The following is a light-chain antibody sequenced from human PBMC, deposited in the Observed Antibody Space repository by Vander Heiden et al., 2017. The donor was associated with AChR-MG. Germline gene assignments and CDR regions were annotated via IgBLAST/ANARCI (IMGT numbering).Light chain of an antibody. Sequence: QSALTQPASVSGSPGQSLTISCPGTSSDVGGYNYVSWYQQHPGKAPKLMIYAVSNRPSGVSNRFSGSKSGNTASLTISGLQAEDEADYYCSSYTSSSTPYVFGTGTKVTVL. CDR3: SSYTSSSTPYV. CDR2: AVS. J-gene: IGLJ1*01. CDR1: SSDVGGYNY. V-gene: IGLV2-14*01.